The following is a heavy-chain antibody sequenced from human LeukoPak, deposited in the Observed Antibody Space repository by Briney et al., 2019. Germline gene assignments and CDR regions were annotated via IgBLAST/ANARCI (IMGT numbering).Heavy chain of an antibody. V-gene: IGHV4-38-2*01. CDR2: IYHSGST. J-gene: IGHJ4*02. D-gene: IGHD3-22*01. CDR3: ARVGVLVYYDSSGYFDY. Sequence: SQTLSLTCAVSGYSISSGYYWGWIRQPPGKGREWIGSIYHSGSTYYNPSLKSRVTISVDTSKNQFPLKLSSVTAADTAVYYCARVGVLVYYDSSGYFDYWGQGTLVTVSS. CDR1: GYSISSGYY.